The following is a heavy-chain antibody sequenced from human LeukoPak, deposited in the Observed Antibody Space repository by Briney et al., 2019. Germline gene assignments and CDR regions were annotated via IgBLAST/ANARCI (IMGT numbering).Heavy chain of an antibody. CDR2: INPNSGGT. V-gene: IGHV1-2*02. CDR1: GYTFTGYY. CDR3: ARDYYPMNYYYYYMDV. J-gene: IGHJ6*03. Sequence: ASVKVSCKASGYTFTGYYMRWVRQAPGQGLEWMGWINPNSGGTKYAQKFQGRVTMTRDTSISTAYMELSRLRSDDTAVYYCARDYYPMNYYYYYMDVWGKGTTVTVSS. D-gene: IGHD3-22*01.